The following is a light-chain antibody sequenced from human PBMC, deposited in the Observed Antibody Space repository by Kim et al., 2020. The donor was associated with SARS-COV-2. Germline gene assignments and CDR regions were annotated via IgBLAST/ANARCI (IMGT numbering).Light chain of an antibody. CDR2: YDS. Sequence: PGKTAGITCGGNNLGSKSVHWYQQKPGQAPVLVIYYDSDRPSGIPERFSGSNSGNTATLTISRVEAGDEADYYCQVWDSSSDHRVFGGGTKLTVL. J-gene: IGLJ3*02. V-gene: IGLV3-21*04. CDR1: NLGSKS. CDR3: QVWDSSSDHRV.